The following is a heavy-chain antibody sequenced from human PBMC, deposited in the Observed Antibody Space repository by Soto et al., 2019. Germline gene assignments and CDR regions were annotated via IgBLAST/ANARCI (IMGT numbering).Heavy chain of an antibody. V-gene: IGHV3-33*01. CDR3: ATGQTAMANCFDY. D-gene: IGHD5-18*01. CDR1: GFSFSSYG. CDR2: IWYDGGNE. Sequence: QVQLVESGGGVVQPGRSLRLSCAASGFSFSSYGMHWVRQAPGKGLEWVAVIWYDGGNEYYADSVKGRFSISRDNSKNTLFLQMSRLKVEDTALYYCATGQTAMANCFDYCGQGTLVTVSP. J-gene: IGHJ4*02.